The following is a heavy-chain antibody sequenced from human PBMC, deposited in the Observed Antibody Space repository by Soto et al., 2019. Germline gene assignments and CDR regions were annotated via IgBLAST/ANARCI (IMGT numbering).Heavy chain of an antibody. D-gene: IGHD4-4*01. Sequence: PVGSLRLSCGASGFTLSSYDMSWVRLAPGKGLEWVSVIGSSGGGTYYADSVKGRFTISRDNSKLYLQMSRLRAEDTALYMCVRHAKLTSVTANVGYYYGLDIWGQGTTVTVSS. J-gene: IGHJ6*02. V-gene: IGHV3-23*01. CDR3: VRHAKLTSVTANVGYYYGLDI. CDR2: IGSSGGGT. CDR1: GFTLSSYD.